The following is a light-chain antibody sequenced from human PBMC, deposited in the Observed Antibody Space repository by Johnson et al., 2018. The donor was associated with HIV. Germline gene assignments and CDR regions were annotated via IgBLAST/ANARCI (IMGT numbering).Light chain of an antibody. CDR1: SSNIGNNY. Sequence: QSVLTQPPSVSAAPGQKVTISCSGSSSNIGNNYVSWYQQLPGTAPKLLIYDNNKRPSGIPARSSGPKSGTSAPLGIHGLQPGYEADYYCGTWDTSLRAVFGTGTKVTVL. J-gene: IGLJ1*01. CDR2: DNN. CDR3: GTWDTSLRAV. V-gene: IGLV1-51*01.